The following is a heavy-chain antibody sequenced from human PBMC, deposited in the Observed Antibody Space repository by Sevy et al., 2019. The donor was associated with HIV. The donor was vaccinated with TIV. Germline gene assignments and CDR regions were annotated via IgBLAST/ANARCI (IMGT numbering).Heavy chain of an antibody. CDR3: AKEYYDFWSGYPSWFDP. Sequence: GGSLRLSCAASGFTFSSYAMSWVRQAPGKGLEWVSAISGSGGSTYYADSVKGRFTISRDNSKNTLYLQMNSLRAEDTAVYYCAKEYYDFWSGYPSWFDPWGQGTLVTVSS. J-gene: IGHJ5*02. V-gene: IGHV3-23*01. CDR1: GFTFSSYA. CDR2: ISGSGGST. D-gene: IGHD3-3*01.